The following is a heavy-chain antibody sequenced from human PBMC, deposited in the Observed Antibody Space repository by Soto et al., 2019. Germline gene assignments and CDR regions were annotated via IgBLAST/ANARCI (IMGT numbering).Heavy chain of an antibody. Sequence: QVQLVQSGAEVKQPGASVKVSCKASGYTFTSYGIRWVRQTPGQGLEWMGWISAYNGNTNYAQKLQGRVTMTTDTSTSTAYLELRSLRSDDTAVYYCARVDSSGWLYYFDYWGQGTLVTVSS. V-gene: IGHV1-18*01. D-gene: IGHD6-19*01. CDR2: ISAYNGNT. CDR3: ARVDSSGWLYYFDY. J-gene: IGHJ4*02. CDR1: GYTFTSYG.